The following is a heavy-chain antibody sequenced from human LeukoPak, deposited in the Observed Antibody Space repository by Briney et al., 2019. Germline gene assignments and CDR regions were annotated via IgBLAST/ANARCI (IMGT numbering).Heavy chain of an antibody. V-gene: IGHV5-51*01. CDR3: ARGHSYDSSGYYPNDAFDI. J-gene: IGHJ3*02. Sequence: GESLKISCKTSGYRFTNYWIGWVRQMPGKGLEWMGIIYPGGSDIRYSPSFQGQVTISADKSISTAYLQWSSLKASDTAMYYCARGHSYDSSGYYPNDAFDIWGRGTMVTVSS. CDR1: GYRFTNYW. CDR2: IYPGGSDI. D-gene: IGHD3-22*01.